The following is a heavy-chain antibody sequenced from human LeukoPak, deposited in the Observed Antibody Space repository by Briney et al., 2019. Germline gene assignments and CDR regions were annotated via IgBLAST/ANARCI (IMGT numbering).Heavy chain of an antibody. CDR3: ARASSGRSGKLDY. V-gene: IGHV4-34*01. J-gene: IGHJ4*02. Sequence: SETLSLTCAVYGGSFSGYYWSWIRQPPGKGLEWIGEINHSGSTNYNPSLKSRVTISVGTSKNQFSLKLSSVTAADTAVYYCARASSGRSGKLDYWGQGSLVTVSS. CDR1: GGSFSGYY. D-gene: IGHD1-26*01. CDR2: INHSGST.